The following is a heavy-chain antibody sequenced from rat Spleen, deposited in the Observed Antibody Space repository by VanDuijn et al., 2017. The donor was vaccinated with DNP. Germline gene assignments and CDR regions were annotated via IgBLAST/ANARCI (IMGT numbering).Heavy chain of an antibody. J-gene: IGHJ2*01. V-gene: IGHV5-31*01. CDR3: ASIIAGIGYFDY. D-gene: IGHD1-4*01. CDR2: IPYSGGTT. Sequence: EVQLVESGGDLVQPGGSLKLSCVGSGFIFNNYWMAWIRQVPGRRLEWVASIPYSGGTTYYPDSVKGRFTISRDNAKSTLYLQMDSLRSDDTATYHCASIIAGIGYFDYWGQGVMVTVSS. CDR1: GFIFNNYW.